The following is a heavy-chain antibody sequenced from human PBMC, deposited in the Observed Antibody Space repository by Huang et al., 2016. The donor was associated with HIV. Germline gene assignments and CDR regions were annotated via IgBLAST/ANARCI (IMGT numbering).Heavy chain of an antibody. V-gene: IGHV1-8*02. CDR2: RNPNTGNT. J-gene: IGHJ4*02. CDR3: ARSAYGDLDY. D-gene: IGHD4-17*01. CDR1: GYTFTNYD. Sequence: QVHLVQSGAEVKKPGASVKVCCKASGYTFTNYDINWVRQAPGRGLEWRGWRNPNTGNTGLAQSFQGRVTMTRKTSITPAYMELTSLTSEDTAVYYCARSAYGDLDYWGLGTLVIVSS.